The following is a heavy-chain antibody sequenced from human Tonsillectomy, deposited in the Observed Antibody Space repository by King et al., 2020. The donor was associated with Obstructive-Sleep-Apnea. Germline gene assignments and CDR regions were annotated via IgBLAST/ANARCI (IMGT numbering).Heavy chain of an antibody. CDR2: IYYSGST. J-gene: IGHJ4*02. V-gene: IGHV4-59*01. CDR3: ASMVEMATNFFDS. D-gene: IGHD5-24*01. Sequence: VQLQESGPGLVKPSETLSLTCTVSGASISSFYWSWIRQPPGRGLEWIGYIYYSGSTSYNPSLKSRVTLSVDTSKDQFSLKLRSVTAADTAIYYCASMVEMATNFFDSWGQGTPVTVSS. CDR1: GASISSFY.